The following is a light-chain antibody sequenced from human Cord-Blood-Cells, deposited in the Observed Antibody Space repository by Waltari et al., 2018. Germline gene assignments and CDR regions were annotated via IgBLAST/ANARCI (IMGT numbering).Light chain of an antibody. CDR1: SSYFGGSNL. V-gene: IGLV2-23*01. CDR3: CSYAGSSTLAV. Sequence: QSALTQPAPVSGSPGQSITISRTGTSSYFGGSNLVSWYQQHPGKAPKLMIYEGSKRPSGVSNRFSGSKSGNTASLTISGLQAEDEADYYCCSYAGSSTLAVFGGGTQLTVL. CDR2: EGS. J-gene: IGLJ7*01.